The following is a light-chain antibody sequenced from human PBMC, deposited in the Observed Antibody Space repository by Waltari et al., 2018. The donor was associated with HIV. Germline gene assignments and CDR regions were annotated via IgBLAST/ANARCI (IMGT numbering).Light chain of an antibody. Sequence: QSALTQPASVSGSPGQSITISCTRSRSHGGGYNFVSWYQQHPGKAPKLVIYEVTSRPSGVSNRFSGSKSGNTAYLTISGLQSADEAIYYCSSYTGSPSPRVVFGGGT. CDR1: RSHGGGYNF. V-gene: IGLV2-14*03. CDR3: SSYTGSPSPRVV. CDR2: EVT. J-gene: IGLJ2*01.